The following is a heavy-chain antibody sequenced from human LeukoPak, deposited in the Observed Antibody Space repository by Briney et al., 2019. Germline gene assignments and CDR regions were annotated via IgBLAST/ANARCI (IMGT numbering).Heavy chain of an antibody. J-gene: IGHJ4*02. CDR1: GGSISSGDYY. Sequence: SETLSLTCTVSGGSISSGDYYWSWIRQPPGKGLERIGYIYYSGSTYYNPSLKSRVTISVDTSKNQFSLKLSSVTAADTAVYYCARAGIEDSTLYYFDYWGQGTLVTVSS. D-gene: IGHD2-21*01. CDR2: IYYSGST. V-gene: IGHV4-30-4*08. CDR3: ARAGIEDSTLYYFDY.